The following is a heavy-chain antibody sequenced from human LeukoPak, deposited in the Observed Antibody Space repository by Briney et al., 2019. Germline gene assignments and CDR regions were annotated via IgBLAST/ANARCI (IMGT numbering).Heavy chain of an antibody. CDR3: AKGIPDY. J-gene: IGHJ4*02. CDR1: GFTVSSNY. V-gene: IGHV3-66*02. D-gene: IGHD2-21*01. Sequence: GGSLRLSCVASGFTVSSNYMSWVRHAPGKGLEWVSVIYTSGSTHYADSVKGRFTISRDNSKNTLYLQMNSLRIEDTAVYYCAKGIPDYWGQGTLVTVSS. CDR2: IYTSGST.